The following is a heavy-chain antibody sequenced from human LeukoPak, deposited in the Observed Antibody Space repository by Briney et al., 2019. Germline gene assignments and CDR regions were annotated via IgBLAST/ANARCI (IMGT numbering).Heavy chain of an antibody. D-gene: IGHD2-15*01. Sequence: GGSLRLSCAASGFTFSSYSMNWVRQAPGKGLEWVSYISSSSSTIYYADSVKGRFTISRDNAKKSLYLQMNSLRAEDTAVYYCARGDCSGGSCYLSLTAIDYWGQGTLVTVSS. CDR3: ARGDCSGGSCYLSLTAIDY. V-gene: IGHV3-48*01. J-gene: IGHJ4*02. CDR1: GFTFSSYS. CDR2: ISSSSSTI.